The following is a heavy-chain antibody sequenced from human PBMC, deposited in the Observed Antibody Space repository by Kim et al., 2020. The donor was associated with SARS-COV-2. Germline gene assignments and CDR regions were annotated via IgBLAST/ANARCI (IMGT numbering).Heavy chain of an antibody. Sequence: SETLSLTCTVSGGSISSGGYYWSWIRQHPGKGLEWIGYIYYSGSTYYNPSLKSRVTISVDTSKNQFSLKLSSVTAADTAVYYCARVSGGYDFWSGYLAWFDPWGQGTLVTVSS. D-gene: IGHD3-3*01. CDR1: GGSISSGGYY. CDR3: ARVSGGYDFWSGYLAWFDP. V-gene: IGHV4-31*03. J-gene: IGHJ5*02. CDR2: IYYSGST.